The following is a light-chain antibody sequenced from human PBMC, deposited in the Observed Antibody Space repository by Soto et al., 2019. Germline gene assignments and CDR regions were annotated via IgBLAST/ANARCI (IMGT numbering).Light chain of an antibody. CDR2: DTS. CDR1: QTVFSY. Sequence: EIVLTQSPATLSLSPGERATLSCRASQTVFSYLGWYQQRPGQAPRLLIYDTSNRATRIPDRFTGSGSGTNCPPTISLLVPDDVAVYYCRHRSLRPPLPFGEGTQV. V-gene: IGKV3-11*01. CDR3: RHRSLRPPLP. J-gene: IGKJ4*01.